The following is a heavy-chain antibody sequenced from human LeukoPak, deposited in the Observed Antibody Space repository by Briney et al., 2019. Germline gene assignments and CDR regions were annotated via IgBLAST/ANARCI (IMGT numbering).Heavy chain of an antibody. J-gene: IGHJ4*02. CDR2: IIPIFGTA. V-gene: IGHV1-69*05. CDR1: GGTFSSYA. CDR3: ARGGDYGDYPDY. Sequence: HRASVKVSCKASGGTFSSYAISWVRQAPGQGLEWMGRIIPIFGTANYAQKLQGRVTITTDESTSTAYMELSSLRSEDTAVYYCARGGDYGDYPDYWGQGTLVTVSS. D-gene: IGHD4-17*01.